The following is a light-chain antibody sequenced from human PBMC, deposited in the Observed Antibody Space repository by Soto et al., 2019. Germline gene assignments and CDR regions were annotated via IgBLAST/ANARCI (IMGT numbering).Light chain of an antibody. J-gene: IGKJ1*01. V-gene: IGKV3-15*01. CDR3: QQYNNWPQT. CDR2: GAS. CDR1: QSVNNN. Sequence: ETLITQSPATLSVSPGERATLSCRASQSVNNNLAWYQQKPGQAPRLLIYGASTRATGIPARFSGSGSGTEFTLTISSLQSEDFAVYYCQQYNNWPQTFGQGTKVDIK.